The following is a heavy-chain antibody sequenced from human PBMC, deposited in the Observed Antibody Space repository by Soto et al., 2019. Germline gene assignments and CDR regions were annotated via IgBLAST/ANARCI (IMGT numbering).Heavy chain of an antibody. Sequence: QVQLVESGGGVVQPGRSLRLSCAASGFTFSSYAMHWVRQAPGKGLEWVAVISYDGSNKYYADSVKGRFTISRDNSKNTRYLQMNSLRAEDTAVYYCARVGEWLRAGFDYWGQGTLVTVSS. CDR1: GFTFSSYA. D-gene: IGHD3-3*01. CDR3: ARVGEWLRAGFDY. CDR2: ISYDGSNK. V-gene: IGHV3-30-3*01. J-gene: IGHJ4*02.